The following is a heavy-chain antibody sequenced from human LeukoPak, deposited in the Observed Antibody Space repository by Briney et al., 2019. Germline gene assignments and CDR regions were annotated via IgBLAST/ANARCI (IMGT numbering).Heavy chain of an antibody. CDR1: GYTFTSFY. D-gene: IGHD6-13*01. CDR2: INPSGGST. CDR3: ARGAAGIAFDY. Sequence: ASVKVSCKASGYTFTSFYIHWVRQAPGQGLEWMGIINPSGGSTSYAQKFQGRVTMTRDTSTSTVYMELSSLRYEDTAVYFCARGAAGIAFDYWGQGTLVTVSS. J-gene: IGHJ4*02. V-gene: IGHV1-46*01.